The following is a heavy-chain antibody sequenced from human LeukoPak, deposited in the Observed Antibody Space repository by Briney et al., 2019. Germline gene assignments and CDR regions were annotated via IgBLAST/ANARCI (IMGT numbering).Heavy chain of an antibody. CDR1: GFTFSSYS. CDR3: ARGSCSSVSCNLDS. D-gene: IGHD2-2*01. J-gene: IGHJ4*02. Sequence: PGGSLRLSCAASGFTFSSYSMNWVRQAPGKGLEWVSSISSSGSFIYYADSLRGRFTISRDNAKNSLYLQMNSLRAEDTAVYYCARGSCSSVSCNLDSWGQGTLDTVSS. CDR2: ISSSGSFI. V-gene: IGHV3-21*01.